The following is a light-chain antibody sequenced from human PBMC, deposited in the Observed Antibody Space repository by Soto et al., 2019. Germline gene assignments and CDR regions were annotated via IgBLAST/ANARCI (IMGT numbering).Light chain of an antibody. CDR1: QSVSSSY. Sequence: EIVLTQSPGTLSLSPGERATLSCRASQSVSSSYLAWYQQKPGQAPRLLIYDASSRATGIPDRFSGSGSGTEFTLTISSLQPEDLATYYCQHYSAFSVTFGQGTKVDIK. CDR3: QHYSAFSVT. CDR2: DAS. V-gene: IGKV3-20*01. J-gene: IGKJ1*01.